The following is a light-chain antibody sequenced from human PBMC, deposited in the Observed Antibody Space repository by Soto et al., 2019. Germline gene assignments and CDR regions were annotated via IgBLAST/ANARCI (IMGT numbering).Light chain of an antibody. CDR3: AAWDDSLSAYV. Sequence: QSFLTQPPSASGTPGQRVTISCSGSSSNIGSNYVYWYQQLPGTAPKLLIYRNNQRPSGVPDRFSGSKSGTSASLAISGLRSEDEADYYCAAWDDSLSAYVFGTGTKVTVL. V-gene: IGLV1-47*01. J-gene: IGLJ1*01. CDR1: SSNIGSNY. CDR2: RNN.